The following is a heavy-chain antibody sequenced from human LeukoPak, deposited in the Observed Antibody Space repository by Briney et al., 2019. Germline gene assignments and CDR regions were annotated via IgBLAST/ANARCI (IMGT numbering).Heavy chain of an antibody. CDR3: ARGYYPPEY. J-gene: IGHJ4*02. D-gene: IGHD1-26*01. V-gene: IGHV3-33*05. CDR1: GFTFRNYG. CDR2: VSYDGGTT. Sequence: PGGSLRLSCAASGFTFRNYGMQWVRQAPGKGLEWVAVVSYDGGTTFYADSVKGRFTISRDNANNSLYLQMNSLRAEDTAVYYCARGYYPPEYWGPGTLVTVSS.